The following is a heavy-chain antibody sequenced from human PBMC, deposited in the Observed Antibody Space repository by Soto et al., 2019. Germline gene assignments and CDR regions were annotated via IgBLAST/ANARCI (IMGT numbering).Heavy chain of an antibody. CDR2: IYYSGST. Sequence: SETLSLTCTVSGGPISSGDYYWSWIRQPPGKGLEWIGYIYYSGSTYYNPSLKSRVTISVDTSKNQFSLKLSSVTAADTAVYYCARVSLYSSKLFDYWGQGTLVTVSS. J-gene: IGHJ4*02. D-gene: IGHD4-4*01. V-gene: IGHV4-30-4*01. CDR1: GGPISSGDYY. CDR3: ARVSLYSSKLFDY.